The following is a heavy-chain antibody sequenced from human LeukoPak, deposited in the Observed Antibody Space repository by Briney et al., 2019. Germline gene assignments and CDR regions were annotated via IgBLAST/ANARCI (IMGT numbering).Heavy chain of an antibody. J-gene: IGHJ6*03. Sequence: GGSLRLSCAASGFTFSSYEMNWVRQAPGKGLEWVSYISSSGSTIYYADSVKGRFTVSRDNTILYLQMNRLRAEDTAVYYCVRGRNRDSHYYMDVWGKGTTVTISS. CDR3: VRGRNRDSHYYMDV. V-gene: IGHV3-48*03. CDR1: GFTFSSYE. CDR2: ISSSGSTI. D-gene: IGHD2/OR15-2a*01.